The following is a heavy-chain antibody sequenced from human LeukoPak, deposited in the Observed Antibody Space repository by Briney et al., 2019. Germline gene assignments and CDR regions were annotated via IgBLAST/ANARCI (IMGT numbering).Heavy chain of an antibody. J-gene: IGHJ4*02. D-gene: IGHD2-15*01. V-gene: IGHV3-30-3*01. Sequence: PGRSLRLSCAASGFTFSSYAMHWVRQAPGKGLEWVAVISYEGSNKYYADSVKGRFTISRDNSKNTLYLQMNSLRAEDTAVYHCARDRDCSGGSCYSTLFDYWGQGTLVTVSS. CDR1: GFTFSSYA. CDR3: ARDRDCSGGSCYSTLFDY. CDR2: ISYEGSNK.